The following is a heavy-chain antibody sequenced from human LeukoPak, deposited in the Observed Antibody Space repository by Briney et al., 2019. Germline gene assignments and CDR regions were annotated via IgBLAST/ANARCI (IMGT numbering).Heavy chain of an antibody. CDR2: INHSGST. CDR3: ARASYSSSLWGFDY. Sequence: SSETLSLTCTVSDDSISGYYWAWIRQPPGKGLEWIGEINHSGSTNYNPSLKSRVTISVDTSKNQFSLKLSSVTAADTAVYYCARASYSSSLWGFDYWGQGTLVTVSS. D-gene: IGHD6-6*01. V-gene: IGHV4-34*01. J-gene: IGHJ4*02. CDR1: DDSISGYY.